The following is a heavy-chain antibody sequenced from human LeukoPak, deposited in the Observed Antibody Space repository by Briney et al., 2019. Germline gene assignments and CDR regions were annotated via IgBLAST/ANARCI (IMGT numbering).Heavy chain of an antibody. CDR2: INHSGST. CDR3: AKDQWLHALDI. CDR1: GGSFSGYY. D-gene: IGHD6-19*01. Sequence: SETLSLTCAVYGGSFSGYYWSWIRQPPGKGLEWIGEINHSGSTNYNPSLKSRVTISVDTSKNQFSLKLSSVTAADTAVYYCAKDQWLHALDIWGQGTMVTVSS. V-gene: IGHV4-34*01. J-gene: IGHJ3*02.